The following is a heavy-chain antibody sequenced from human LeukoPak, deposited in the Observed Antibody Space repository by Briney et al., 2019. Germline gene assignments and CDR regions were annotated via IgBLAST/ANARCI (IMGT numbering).Heavy chain of an antibody. D-gene: IGHD6-25*01. CDR3: ARGGGEAADYSYYYMDV. J-gene: IGHJ6*03. Sequence: ASVKVSCKASGYTFTSYGITWVRQAPGQGLDWMGWISAYIGNTNYAQKLQGRVTMTTDTSTSTAYMELRSMRSDDAAVYYCARGGGEAADYSYYYMDVWGKGTTVTVSS. V-gene: IGHV1-18*01. CDR1: GYTFTSYG. CDR2: ISAYIGNT.